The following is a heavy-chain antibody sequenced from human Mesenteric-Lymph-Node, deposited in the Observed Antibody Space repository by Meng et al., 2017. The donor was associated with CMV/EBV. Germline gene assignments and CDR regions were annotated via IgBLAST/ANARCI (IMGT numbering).Heavy chain of an antibody. J-gene: IGHJ6*02. CDR2: ISAYNGNT. D-gene: IGHD3-3*01. V-gene: IGHV1-18*01. Sequence: ASVQVSCKASGYTFTSYGISWVRQAPGQGLEWMGWISAYNGNTNYAQKLQGRVTMTTDTSTSTAYMELRSLRSDDTAVYYCARFSFYDFWSGEYYYYGMDVWGQGTTVTVSS. CDR3: ARFSFYDFWSGEYYYYGMDV. CDR1: GYTFTSYG.